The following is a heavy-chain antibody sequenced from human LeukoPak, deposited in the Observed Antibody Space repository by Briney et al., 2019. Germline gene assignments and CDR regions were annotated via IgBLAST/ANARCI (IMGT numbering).Heavy chain of an antibody. CDR2: IRYDGSNK. Sequence: PGRSLRLSCAASGFTFSSYGMHWVRQAPGKGLEWVAFIRYDGSNKYYADSVKGRFTISRDNSKNTLYLQMNSLRAEDTAVYYCAKLVDGSRATGDYWGQGTLVTVSS. D-gene: IGHD6-13*01. V-gene: IGHV3-30*02. CDR3: AKLVDGSRATGDY. CDR1: GFTFSSYG. J-gene: IGHJ4*02.